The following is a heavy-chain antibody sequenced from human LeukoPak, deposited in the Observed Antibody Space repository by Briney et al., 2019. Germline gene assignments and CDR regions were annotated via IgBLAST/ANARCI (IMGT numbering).Heavy chain of an antibody. CDR3: AREWNYLDY. Sequence: PSETLSITCTVSGGSISSNGYYWGWIRQPPGKGLEWIGSFYYTGSTFYSPSLKSGVTISVDTSKNQFSLKLSSVTAADTAVYYCAREWNYLDYWGQGTLVTVSS. V-gene: IGHV4-39*07. J-gene: IGHJ4*02. CDR1: GGSISSNGYY. CDR2: FYYTGST.